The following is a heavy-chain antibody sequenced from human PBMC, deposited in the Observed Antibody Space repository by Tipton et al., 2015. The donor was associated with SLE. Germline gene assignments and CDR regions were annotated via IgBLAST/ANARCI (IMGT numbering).Heavy chain of an antibody. D-gene: IGHD1-1*01. CDR1: GFTFGDYA. CDR3: TRDSAWNEKTDY. J-gene: IGHJ4*02. V-gene: IGHV3-49*04. CDR2: IRAIGYGGTA. Sequence: SLRLSCTASGFTFGDYAMSWVRQAPGKGLEWVGVIRAIGYGGTAQYAASVRGRFIISRDVSKSIVYLQMNSLQPEDTATYYCTRDSAWNEKTDYWGQGTLVTVSS.